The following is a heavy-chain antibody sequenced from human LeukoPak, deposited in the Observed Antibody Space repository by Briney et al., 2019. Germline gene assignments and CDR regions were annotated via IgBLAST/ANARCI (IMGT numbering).Heavy chain of an antibody. CDR1: GFTFSSYA. CDR3: ARDPAQWLVPEFLDY. CDR2: ISYDGSNK. D-gene: IGHD6-19*01. V-gene: IGHV3-30-3*01. Sequence: GGSLRLSCAASGFTFSSYAMHWVRQAPGKGLEWVAVISYDGSNKYYADSVKGRFTISRDNYKNTLYLQMNSLRAEDTAVYYCARDPAQWLVPEFLDYWGQGTLVTVSS. J-gene: IGHJ4*02.